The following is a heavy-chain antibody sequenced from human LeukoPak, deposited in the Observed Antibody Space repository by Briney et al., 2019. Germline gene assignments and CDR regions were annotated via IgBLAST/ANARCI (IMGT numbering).Heavy chain of an antibody. D-gene: IGHD6-19*01. CDR2: ISGSGGST. CDR3: AKSVAGTKRWGDYFDY. Sequence: GGSLRLSCAASGFTFSSYAMSWVRQAPGKGLEWVSAISGSGGSTYYADSVKGRFTISRDNSKNTLYLQMNSLRAEDTAVYYCAKSVAGTKRWGDYFDYWGQGTLVIVSS. CDR1: GFTFSSYA. J-gene: IGHJ4*02. V-gene: IGHV3-23*01.